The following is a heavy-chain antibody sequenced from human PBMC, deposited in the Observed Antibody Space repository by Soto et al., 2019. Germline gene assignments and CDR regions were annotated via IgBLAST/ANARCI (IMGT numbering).Heavy chain of an antibody. V-gene: IGHV3-74*01. CDR1: GFTFSTSW. D-gene: IGHD3-3*02. CDR2: INSDGSDT. J-gene: IGHJ5*02. CDR3: ARDQHYSHAS. Sequence: GSLRLSCAASGFTFSTSWIHWVRQDPGKGLVWVSHINSDGSDTNYADSVKGRFTISRDNAKNTVYLQMNSLRAEDTAVYYCARDQHYSHASWGQGTLVTVSS.